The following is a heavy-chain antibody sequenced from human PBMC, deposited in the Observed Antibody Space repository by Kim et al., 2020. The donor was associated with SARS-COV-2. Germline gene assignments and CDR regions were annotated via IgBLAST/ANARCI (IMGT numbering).Heavy chain of an antibody. V-gene: IGHV4-59*01. CDR3: ARGGWWNELRYYGMDV. J-gene: IGHJ6*02. D-gene: IGHD1-1*01. Sequence: SETLSLTCTVSGGSISSYYWSWIRQPPGKGLEWIGYIYYSGSTNYNPSLKSRVTISVDTSKNQFSLKLSSVTAADTAVYYCARGGWWNELRYYGMDVWGQGTTVTVSS. CDR1: GGSISSYY. CDR2: IYYSGST.